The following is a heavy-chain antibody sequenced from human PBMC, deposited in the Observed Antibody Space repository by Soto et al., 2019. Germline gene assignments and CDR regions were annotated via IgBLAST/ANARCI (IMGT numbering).Heavy chain of an antibody. V-gene: IGHV3-66*01. CDR1: GLTVSSNY. CDR3: ATAKLLLPWLFDY. J-gene: IGHJ4*02. Sequence: GGSLRHSCAASGLTVSSNYMSWVRQATGKGLEWASVIYSGGSTYYADSVKGRFIISRDDSKNTLFLQMNSLRAEDTAVYYCATAKLLLPWLFDYWGQGTLVTVS. CDR2: IYSGGST. D-gene: IGHD2-15*01.